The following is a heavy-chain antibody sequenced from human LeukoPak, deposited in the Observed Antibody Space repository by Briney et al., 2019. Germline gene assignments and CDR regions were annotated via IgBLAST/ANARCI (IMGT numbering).Heavy chain of an antibody. Sequence: SETLSPTCTVSGGSTSVYYWSWIRQPPGKGLEWIGHIYYSGSTNYNPSLKSRVTISLDTSKNQFSLKLNSLTAADTAVYYCAGKESCLKLGGWFDPWGQGILVTVSS. CDR2: IYYSGST. V-gene: IGHV4-59*01. D-gene: IGHD1-7*01. CDR1: GGSTSVYY. J-gene: IGHJ5*02. CDR3: AGKESCLKLGGWFDP.